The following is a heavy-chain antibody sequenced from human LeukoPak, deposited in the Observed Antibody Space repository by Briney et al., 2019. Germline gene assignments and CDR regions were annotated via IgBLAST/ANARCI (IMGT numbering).Heavy chain of an antibody. CDR1: GSTFSGYY. D-gene: IGHD5-18*01. Sequence: ASVKLSRTAAGSTFSGYYMHWVRQAPGQGLEWMGRINPNSGDTKYAQNFQGRVTMTRDTSISTAYMELSRLKSEDAAVYYCAGKASSYGEGFDFWGQGTLVTVSS. CDR2: INPNSGDT. J-gene: IGHJ4*02. V-gene: IGHV1-2*06. CDR3: AGKASSYGEGFDF.